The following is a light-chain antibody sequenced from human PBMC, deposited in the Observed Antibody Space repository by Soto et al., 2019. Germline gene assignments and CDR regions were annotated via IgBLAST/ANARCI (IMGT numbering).Light chain of an antibody. CDR3: QQYSDQSWT. V-gene: IGKV1-5*03. CDR1: QTISGW. J-gene: IGKJ1*01. Sequence: DIQLTQSPSTLSASVGDSVTITCRASQTISGWLAWYQQKPGKAPKVLIYKASNLEDGVTSRFGGIGSGTEFTLTIGSLPPDDFATYYCQQYSDQSWTFGQGTKVEIK. CDR2: KAS.